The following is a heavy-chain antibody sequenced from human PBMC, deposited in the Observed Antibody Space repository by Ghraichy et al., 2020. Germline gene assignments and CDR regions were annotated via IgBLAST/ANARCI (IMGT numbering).Heavy chain of an antibody. Sequence: ESLNISCTVSGGSISSYYWSWIRQPPGKGLEWIGYIYYSGSTNYNPSLKSRVTISVDTSKNQFSLKLSSVTAADTAVYYCARVEGPEACAARYYYYGMDVWGQGTTVTVSS. J-gene: IGHJ6*02. D-gene: IGHD2-21*01. CDR2: IYYSGST. V-gene: IGHV4-59*01. CDR1: GGSISSYY. CDR3: ARVEGPEACAARYYYYGMDV.